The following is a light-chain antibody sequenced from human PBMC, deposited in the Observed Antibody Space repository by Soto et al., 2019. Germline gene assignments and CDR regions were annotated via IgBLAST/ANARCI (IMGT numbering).Light chain of an antibody. CDR3: SSYAGSNWYV. V-gene: IGLV2-8*01. Sequence: QPVLTQPPSASGYPGQAVTISYNRTNSDVGGYNYVSWYQQYPGKAPKLIIYEVNERPSGVPDRFSGSKSGNTASLTVSGLQTADEADYYCSSYAGSNWYVFGTGTKVTVL. CDR1: NSDVGGYNY. J-gene: IGLJ1*01. CDR2: EVN.